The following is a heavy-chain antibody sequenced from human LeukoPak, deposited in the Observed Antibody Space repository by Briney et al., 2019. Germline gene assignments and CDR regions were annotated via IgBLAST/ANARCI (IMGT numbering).Heavy chain of an antibody. D-gene: IGHD6-13*01. CDR1: GFTFSSYA. Sequence: GGSLRLSCAASGFTFSSYAMSWVRQAPGKGLEWVSAISGSGGSTYYADSVKGRFTISRDNSKNTLYLQMNSLRAEDTAVYYCAKDFQYSSSWVPSYYFDYWGQGTLVTVSS. CDR2: ISGSGGST. CDR3: AKDFQYSSSWVPSYYFDY. J-gene: IGHJ4*02. V-gene: IGHV3-23*01.